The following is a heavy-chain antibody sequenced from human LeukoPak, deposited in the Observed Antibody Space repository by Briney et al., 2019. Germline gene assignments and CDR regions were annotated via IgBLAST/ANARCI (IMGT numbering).Heavy chain of an antibody. Sequence: ASVKVSRKSAGYTFTGYYMHWVRQAPGQGLEWMGIINPSSGSTSYAQTFQGRVTMTSDTSTSTVYMELRSLRSEDTAVYYCASTGTCSGGSCYVNVIDYWGQGTLVTVSS. V-gene: IGHV1-46*01. J-gene: IGHJ4*02. D-gene: IGHD2-15*01. CDR3: ASTGTCSGGSCYVNVIDY. CDR1: GYTFTGYY. CDR2: INPSSGST.